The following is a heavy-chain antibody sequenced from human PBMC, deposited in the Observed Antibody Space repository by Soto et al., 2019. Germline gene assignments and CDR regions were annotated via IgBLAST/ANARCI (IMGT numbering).Heavy chain of an antibody. CDR3: AREGDYVGNYWYFDL. V-gene: IGHV1-18*01. J-gene: IGHJ2*01. CDR1: GYTFTSYG. CDR2: ISAYNGNT. Sequence: QVQLVQSGAEVKKPGASVTVSCKASGYTFTSYGLTWVRQAPGQGLEWMGWISAYNGNTNYAQKFQGRVTMTTDTFTSTAYMELRSLTSDDTAVYYCAREGDYVGNYWYFDLWGRGTLVTVSS. D-gene: IGHD4-17*01.